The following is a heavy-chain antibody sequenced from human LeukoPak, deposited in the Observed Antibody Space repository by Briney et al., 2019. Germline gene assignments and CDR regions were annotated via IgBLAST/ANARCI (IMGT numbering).Heavy chain of an antibody. CDR3: AKDKVRGVITPDY. CDR2: INTDGGST. Sequence: GGSLRLSCAASGFTFGSYWMHWVRQAPGKGLVWVSRINTDGGSTTYADSVKGRFTISRDNAKNTLYLQMNSLRAEDTAVYYCAKDKVRGVITPDYWGQGTLVTVSS. CDR1: GFTFGSYW. V-gene: IGHV3-74*01. D-gene: IGHD3-10*01. J-gene: IGHJ4*02.